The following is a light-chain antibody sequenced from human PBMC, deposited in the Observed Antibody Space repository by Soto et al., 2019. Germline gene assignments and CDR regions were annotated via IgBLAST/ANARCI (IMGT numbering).Light chain of an antibody. CDR3: QTWGTDYRI. J-gene: IGLJ2*01. CDR1: SGHITYD. V-gene: IGLV4-69*02. Sequence: QTVVTQSPTASGSLGASVKLTCTLSSGHITYDITWHQQQPEKGPRYLMKVRADGSHTKGDGIPDRFSGSTSGAERYLTISGLRSEDEADYYCQTWGTDYRIFGGGTKVTVL. CDR2: VRADGSH.